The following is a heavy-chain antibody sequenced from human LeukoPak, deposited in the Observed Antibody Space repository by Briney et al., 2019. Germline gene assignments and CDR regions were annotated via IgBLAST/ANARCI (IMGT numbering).Heavy chain of an antibody. V-gene: IGHV3-21*01. Sequence: GSLRLSCAASGFTFSSYSMNWVRQAPGKGLEWVSSISSSSSYIYYADSVKGRFTISRDNAKNSLYLQMNSLRAEDTAVYYCARERPIAAATNWFDPWGQGTLVTVSS. CDR3: ARERPIAAATNWFDP. D-gene: IGHD6-13*01. CDR1: GFTFSSYS. CDR2: ISSSSSYI. J-gene: IGHJ5*02.